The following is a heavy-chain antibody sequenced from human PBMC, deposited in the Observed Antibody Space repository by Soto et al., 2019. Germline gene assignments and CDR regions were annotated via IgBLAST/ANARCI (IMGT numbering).Heavy chain of an antibody. V-gene: IGHV4-31*02. CDR2: IYYSGST. CDR1: GGSISSGGYY. J-gene: IGHJ6*02. CDR3: ARDKYREWYHRGNYYYYGMDV. Sequence: TLCLTWSVSGGSISSGGYYGSWIRQHPGKGLEWIGYIYYSGSTYYDPSLKSRVTISVDTSKNQFSLKLSSVTAADTAVYYCARDKYREWYHRGNYYYYGMDVWGQGTTVT. D-gene: IGHD3-3*01.